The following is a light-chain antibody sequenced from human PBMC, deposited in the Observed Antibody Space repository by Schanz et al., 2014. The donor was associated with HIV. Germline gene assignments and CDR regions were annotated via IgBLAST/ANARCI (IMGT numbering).Light chain of an antibody. Sequence: IVLTQYPGTLSLSAGERAILSCRASQTISTKYLAWYQQRPGQAPRLLMYGAXXRATGIXXXXSGSGSGXXFTLTISRLEPXXXXXXYCQQYGSSPYTFGXXTKLEIK. CDR1: QTISTKY. V-gene: IGKV3-20*01. J-gene: IGKJ2*01. CDR2: GAX. CDR3: QQYGSSPYT.